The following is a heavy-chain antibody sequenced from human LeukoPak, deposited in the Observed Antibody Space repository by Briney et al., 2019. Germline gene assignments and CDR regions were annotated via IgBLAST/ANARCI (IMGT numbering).Heavy chain of an antibody. V-gene: IGHV3-9*01. J-gene: IGHJ4*02. CDR3: AKDGGGYSYGYFDY. D-gene: IGHD5-18*01. Sequence: PGGSLRLSCAASGFTFDDYAMHWVRQAPGKGLELVSGISWNSGSIGYADSVKGRFTISRDNAKNSLYLQMNSLRAEDTALYYCAKDGGGYSYGYFDYWGQGTLVTVSS. CDR1: GFTFDDYA. CDR2: ISWNSGSI.